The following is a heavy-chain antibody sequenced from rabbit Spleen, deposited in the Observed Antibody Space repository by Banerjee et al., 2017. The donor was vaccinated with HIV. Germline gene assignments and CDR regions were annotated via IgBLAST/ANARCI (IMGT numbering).Heavy chain of an antibody. CDR2: LNIVTGKS. D-gene: IGHD8-1*01. J-gene: IGHJ6*01. Sequence: QSLEESGGDLVQPGASLTLTCKASGVSFSDKDVMCWVRQAPGKGLEWIACLNIVTGKSVYASWAKGRFIMSRTSSTTVTLQMTSLTGADTATYVCARDTGSSCSTYGMDLWGQGTLVTVS. V-gene: IGHV1S40*01. CDR3: ARDTGSSCSTYGMDL. CDR1: GVSFSDKDV.